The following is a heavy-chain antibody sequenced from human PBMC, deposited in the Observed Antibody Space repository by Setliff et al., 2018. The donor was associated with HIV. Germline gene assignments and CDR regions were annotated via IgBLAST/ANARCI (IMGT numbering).Heavy chain of an antibody. CDR2: IYTSGST. J-gene: IGHJ1*01. CDR3: ARESGSYPYRVLLH. CDR1: GGSISSGSYY. V-gene: IGHV4-61*02. D-gene: IGHD1-26*01. Sequence: SETLSLTCTVSGGSISSGSYYWSWIRQPAGKGLEWIGRIYTSGSTNYNPSLKSRVAISLDTSKNQFSLNLNSVTAADTAVYYCARESGSYPYRVLLHWGQGTLVTVSS.